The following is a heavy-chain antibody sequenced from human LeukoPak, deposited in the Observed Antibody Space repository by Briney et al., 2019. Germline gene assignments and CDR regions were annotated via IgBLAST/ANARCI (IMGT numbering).Heavy chain of an antibody. V-gene: IGHV1-69*04. CDR2: IIPILGIA. CDR3: ARDRLRYFDWLGTNPYGMDV. J-gene: IGHJ6*02. CDR1: GGTFSSYA. Sequence: ASVKVSCKASGGTFSSYAISWVRQAPGQGLEWMGRIIPILGIANYAQKFQGRATITADKSTSTAYMELSSLRSEDTAVYYCARDRLRYFDWLGTNPYGMDVWGQGTTVTVSS. D-gene: IGHD3-9*01.